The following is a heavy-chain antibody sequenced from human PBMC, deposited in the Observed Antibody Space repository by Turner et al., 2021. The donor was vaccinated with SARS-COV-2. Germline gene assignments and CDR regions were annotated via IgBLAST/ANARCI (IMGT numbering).Heavy chain of an antibody. CDR2: IIPMFGIA. V-gene: IGHV1-69*04. CDR1: GGTFSSYA. Sequence: QVQLVQSGAEVKKPGSSVKVSSKASGGTFSSYAINWVRQAPGQGLEWMGRIIPMFGIANYAQKFQGRVTITADKSTSTAYMELSSLRSEDTAVYYCARGGYYYDSSGYPFDYWGQGTLVTVSS. CDR3: ARGGYYYDSSGYPFDY. D-gene: IGHD3-22*01. J-gene: IGHJ4*02.